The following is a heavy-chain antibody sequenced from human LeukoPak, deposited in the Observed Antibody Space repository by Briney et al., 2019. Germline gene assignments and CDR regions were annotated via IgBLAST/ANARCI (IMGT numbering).Heavy chain of an antibody. CDR3: ARHAHSGSYLDAFDI. CDR2: IYYSGTT. D-gene: IGHD1-26*01. CDR1: GGSISSGSYY. Sequence: SETLSLTCTVSGGSISSGSYYWGWIRQPQGKGLEWIGTIYYSGTTYYNPSLKSRVTISVDTSKDQFSLKLSSVTAADTAVYYCARHAHSGSYLDAFDIWGQGTMVTVSS. J-gene: IGHJ3*02. V-gene: IGHV4-39*01.